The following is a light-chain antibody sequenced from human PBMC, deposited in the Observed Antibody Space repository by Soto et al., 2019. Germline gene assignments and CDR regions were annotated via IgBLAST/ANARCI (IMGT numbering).Light chain of an antibody. CDR2: EGN. CDR3: CSYAGFSTVV. CDR1: SSDVGNYDL. Sequence: QSALTQPASVSGSPGQSITISCTGTSSDVGNYDLVSWYQQDPGKAPKLILYEGNIRPSGVSNRFSGSKSGNTASLTISGLQAEDEADYYCCSYAGFSTVVFGGGTKLTVL. J-gene: IGLJ2*01. V-gene: IGLV2-23*01.